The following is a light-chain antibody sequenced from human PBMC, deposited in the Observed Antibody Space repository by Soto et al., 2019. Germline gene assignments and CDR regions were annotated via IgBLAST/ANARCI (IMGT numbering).Light chain of an antibody. CDR3: CSSAGTDTTV. CDR1: SSDVGGYNY. J-gene: IGLJ3*02. CDR2: DVS. V-gene: IGLV2-11*01. Sequence: QSALTQPPSVSGSPGQSVTLSCTGTSSDVGGYNYVSWYQQHPGKAPKLMIYDVSKRPAGVPDRFSGSKSGITASLTISGLQAEDEADYYCCSSAGTDTTVFGGGTKVTVL.